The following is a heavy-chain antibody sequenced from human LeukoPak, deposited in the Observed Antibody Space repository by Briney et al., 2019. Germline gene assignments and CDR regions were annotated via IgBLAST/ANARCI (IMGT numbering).Heavy chain of an antibody. J-gene: IGHJ6*03. V-gene: IGHV4-59*12. Sequence: PSETLSLTCTVSGGSISSYYWSWIRQPPGKGLEWIGYIYYSGSTNYNPSLKSRVTMSVDTSKNQFSLKLSSVTAADTAVYYCARDRTLWFGELLDYYYYYYMDVWGKGTTVTISS. D-gene: IGHD3-10*01. CDR2: IYYSGST. CDR1: GGSISSYY. CDR3: ARDRTLWFGELLDYYYYYYMDV.